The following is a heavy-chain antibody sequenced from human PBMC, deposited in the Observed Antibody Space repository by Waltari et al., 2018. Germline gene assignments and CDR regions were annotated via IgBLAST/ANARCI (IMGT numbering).Heavy chain of an antibody. Sequence: EVQLVESGGGLVQPGGSLRLSCAASGFTFSSYWMSWVRQAPGKGREWVANIKQDGSEKYYVDSVKGRFTISRDNAKNSLYLQMNSLRAEDTAVYYCARDLAYCGGDCYSPDAFDIWGQGTMVTVSS. CDR3: ARDLAYCGGDCYSPDAFDI. J-gene: IGHJ3*02. CDR1: GFTFSSYW. D-gene: IGHD2-21*01. V-gene: IGHV3-7*01. CDR2: IKQDGSEK.